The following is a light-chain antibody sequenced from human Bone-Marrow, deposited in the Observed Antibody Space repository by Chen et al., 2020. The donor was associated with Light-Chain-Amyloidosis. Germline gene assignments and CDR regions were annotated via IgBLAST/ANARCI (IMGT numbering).Light chain of an antibody. V-gene: IGLV3-21*02. CDR3: QVWDRSSDRPV. Sequence: SYVLTQPSSVSVAPGQTATIAWGGNNIGSTSVHWYQQTPGQAPLLVVYDDSDRPSGIPERMSGSNHGNTATLTISRVEAGDEADYYCQVWDRSSDRPVVGGGTKLTVL. J-gene: IGLJ3*02. CDR1: NIGSTS. CDR2: DDS.